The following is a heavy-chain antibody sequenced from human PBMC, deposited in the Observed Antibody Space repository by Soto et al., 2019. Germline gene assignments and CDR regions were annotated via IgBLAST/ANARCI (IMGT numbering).Heavy chain of an antibody. V-gene: IGHV3-53*01. J-gene: IGHJ6*02. CDR1: GFTVSSNY. D-gene: IGHD2-21*01. Sequence: GGSLRLSCAASGFTVSSNYMSWVRQAPGKGLEWVSVIYSGGSTYYEDSVKGRFTISRDNSKNTLYLQMNSLRAEDTAVYYCAIGDSSDDEGMDVWGQGTTVTSP. CDR2: IYSGGST. CDR3: AIGDSSDDEGMDV.